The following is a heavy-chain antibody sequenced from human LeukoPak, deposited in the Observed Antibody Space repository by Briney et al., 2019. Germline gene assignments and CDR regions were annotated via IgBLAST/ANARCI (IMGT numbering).Heavy chain of an antibody. CDR3: AREPKLRYGDYPSYFDS. J-gene: IGHJ4*02. Sequence: GGSLRLSCSASGFTFCDFDMNWVRQAPGKGLEWISYISTTGSTIFYADSMKGRFTISRDNAKISLFLQMNSLRDEDTAVYYCAREPKLRYGDYPSYFDSWGQGTLVTVSS. CDR2: ISTTGSTI. D-gene: IGHD4-17*01. CDR1: GFTFCDFD. V-gene: IGHV3-48*02.